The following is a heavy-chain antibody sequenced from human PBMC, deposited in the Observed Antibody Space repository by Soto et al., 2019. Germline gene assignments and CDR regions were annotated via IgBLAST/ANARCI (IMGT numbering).Heavy chain of an antibody. V-gene: IGHV4-4*02. CDR1: GGSISSSNW. D-gene: IGHD6-13*01. Sequence: QVQLQESGPGLVKPSWTLSRTCAVSGGSISSSNWWSWVRQPPGKGLEWIGEIYHSGSTNYNPSLTSRVTISVDKSKNQFSRKLSSVTAADTAVYYCASGSGSSWSMDVWVHGTTVTVS. J-gene: IGHJ6*02. CDR3: ASGSGSSWSMDV. CDR2: IYHSGST.